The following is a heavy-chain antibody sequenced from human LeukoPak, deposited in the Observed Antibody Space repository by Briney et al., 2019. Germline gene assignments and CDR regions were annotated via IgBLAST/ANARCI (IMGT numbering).Heavy chain of an antibody. CDR1: GESFSGYY. J-gene: IGHJ5*02. CDR3: AGGRHNWFDP. CDR2: INHSGST. Sequence: SETLSLTCAVYGESFSGYYWSWLRQPPGKGLEWIGEINHSGSTNYNPSLKSRVTISVDTSKNQFALKLSSVTGADTAVYYCAGGRHNWFDPWGQGTLVTVSS. V-gene: IGHV4-34*01.